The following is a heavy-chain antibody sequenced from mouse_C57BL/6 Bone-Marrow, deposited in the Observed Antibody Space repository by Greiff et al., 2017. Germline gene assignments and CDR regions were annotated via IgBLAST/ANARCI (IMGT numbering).Heavy chain of an antibody. J-gene: IGHJ3*01. CDR2: INPNYGTT. V-gene: IGHV1-39*01. D-gene: IGHD1-1*01. CDR3: AMDDGSTKFAY. CDR1: GYSFTDYN. Sequence: EVQLQQSGPGLVKPGASVKISCKASGYSFTDYNMNWLKQSNGKSLGWIGVINPNYGTTSYNQKFKGEATLTVDKSSSTAYLQLNSLTSEDSAVYYYAMDDGSTKFAYWGQGTLVTVSA.